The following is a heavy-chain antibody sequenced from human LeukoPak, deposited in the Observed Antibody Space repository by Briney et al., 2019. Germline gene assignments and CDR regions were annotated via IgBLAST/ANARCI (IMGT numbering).Heavy chain of an antibody. V-gene: IGHV3-66*01. Sequence: GGSLRLSCTVSGFTVSSNSMSWVRQAPGKGLEWVSVIYAGGNTYYADSVKGRVTISRDNSKNTLYLQMNSLRAEDTAVYYCARDYTGGWNDYWGQGTLVTVSS. J-gene: IGHJ4*02. CDR1: GFTVSSNS. CDR2: IYAGGNT. CDR3: ARDYTGGWNDY. D-gene: IGHD7-27*01.